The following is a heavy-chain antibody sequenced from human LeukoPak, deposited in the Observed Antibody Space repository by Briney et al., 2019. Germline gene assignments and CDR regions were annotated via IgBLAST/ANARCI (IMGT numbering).Heavy chain of an antibody. D-gene: IGHD6-19*01. V-gene: IGHV4-4*07. CDR3: ARDGIQWLPTVAFDI. Sequence: SETLSLTCTVSGGSISSYYWSWIRQPAGKGLEWIGRIYTSGSTNYNPSLKSRVTMSVDTSKNQFSLKLSSVTAADTAVYYCARDGIQWLPTVAFDIWGQGTMVTVSS. CDR1: GGSISSYY. CDR2: IYTSGST. J-gene: IGHJ3*02.